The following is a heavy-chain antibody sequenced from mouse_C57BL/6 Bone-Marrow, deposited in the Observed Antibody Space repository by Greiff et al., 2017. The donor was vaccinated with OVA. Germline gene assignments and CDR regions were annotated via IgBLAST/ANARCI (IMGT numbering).Heavy chain of an antibody. CDR1: GYTFTSYW. V-gene: IGHV1-69*01. Sequence: QVQLQQPGAELVMPGASVKLSCKASGYTFTSYWMHWVKQRPGQGLEWIGEIDPSDSYTNYNQKFKGKSPLTVDKSSSTASMQLSSLTSEDSAVYYCARKNTTPYDAMDYWGQGTSVTVSS. D-gene: IGHD2-12*01. CDR3: ARKNTTPYDAMDY. J-gene: IGHJ4*01. CDR2: IDPSDSYT.